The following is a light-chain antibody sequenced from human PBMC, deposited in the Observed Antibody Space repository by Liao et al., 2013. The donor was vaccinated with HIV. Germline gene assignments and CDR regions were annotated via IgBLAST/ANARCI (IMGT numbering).Light chain of an antibody. J-gene: IGLJ2*01. Sequence: NELTQPPSVSVSPGQTANIACSGDKLGDKYISWYQQKPGQSPLLVIFQDNGRPSRIPDRFSGSNSGDTATLTISRVEAGDEADYYCEVWDSSGDLPVFGGGTKLTVL. V-gene: IGLV3-1*01. CDR3: EVWDSSGDLPV. CDR1: KLGDKY. CDR2: QDN.